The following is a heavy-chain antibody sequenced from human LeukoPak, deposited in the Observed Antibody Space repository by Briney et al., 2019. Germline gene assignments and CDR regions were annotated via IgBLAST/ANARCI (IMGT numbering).Heavy chain of an antibody. J-gene: IGHJ4*02. V-gene: IGHV4-4*02. CDR3: SRENRAISPFGY. Sequence: SETLSLTFGVPGGSIINTNWWSWVRQPPGQGLEWIGEISLTGLTHYNPSLESRVTVSLGKSKNQLSLNLTSVTAADTAVYYCSRENRAISPFGYWGQGILVTV. CDR1: GGSIINTNW. CDR2: ISLTGLT. D-gene: IGHD2/OR15-2a*01.